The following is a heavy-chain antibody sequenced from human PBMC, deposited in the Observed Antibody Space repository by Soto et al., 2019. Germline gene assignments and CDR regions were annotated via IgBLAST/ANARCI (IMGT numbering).Heavy chain of an antibody. CDR2: INPYSGGA. D-gene: IGHD2-21*01. V-gene: IGHV1-2*02. CDR1: GYTFTDYF. Sequence: ASVKVSCKASGYTFTDYFIHWVRQAPGQGLEWIGWINPYSGGADLSQKFQGRVTMTRDTSISTAYMEVSSLRSDDTAVFYFARLMHYSHSGGSSHSGFDMWGQGTLVTGSS. J-gene: IGHJ3*02. CDR3: ARLMHYSHSGGSSHSGFDM.